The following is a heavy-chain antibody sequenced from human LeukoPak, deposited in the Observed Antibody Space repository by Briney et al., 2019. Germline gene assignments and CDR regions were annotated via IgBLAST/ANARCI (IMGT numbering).Heavy chain of an antibody. V-gene: IGHV1-69*05. D-gene: IGHD3-10*01. CDR1: GGTFSSYA. J-gene: IGHJ5*02. Sequence: SVKVSCKASGGTFSSYAISWVRQAPGQGLEWMGGIIPIFGTANYAQKLQGRVTMTTDTSTSTAYMELRSLRSDDTAVYYCARDPYYYGSGSYTNWFDPWGQGTLVTVSS. CDR3: ARDPYYYGSGSYTNWFDP. CDR2: IIPIFGTA.